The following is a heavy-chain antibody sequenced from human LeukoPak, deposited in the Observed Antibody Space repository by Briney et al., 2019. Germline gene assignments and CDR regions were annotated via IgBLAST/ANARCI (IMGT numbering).Heavy chain of an antibody. V-gene: IGHV4-39*07. J-gene: IGHJ4*02. CDR3: ARVKVGEYYYDSSGYYHDY. Sequence: SETLSLTCTVSGGSISSSSYYWGWIRQPPGKGLEWIGSIYYSGSTYYNPSLKSRVTISVDTSKNQFSLKLSSVTAADTAVYYCARVKVGEYYYDSSGYYHDYWGQGTLVTVSS. D-gene: IGHD3-22*01. CDR2: IYYSGST. CDR1: GGSISSSSYY.